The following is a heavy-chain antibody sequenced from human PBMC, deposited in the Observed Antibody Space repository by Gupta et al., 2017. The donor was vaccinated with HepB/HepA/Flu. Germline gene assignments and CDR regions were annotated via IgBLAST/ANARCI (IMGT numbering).Heavy chain of an antibody. CDR3: ASLGPGGQQPHWFDP. J-gene: IGHJ5*02. D-gene: IGHD6-13*01. Sequence: QLQLQESGPGLVKPSETLSLTCTVSGGSISSSSYYWGWIRQPPGKGLEWIGSIYYSGSTYYNPSLKSRVTISVDTSKNQFSLKLSSVTAADTAVYYCASLGPGGQQPHWFDPWGQGTLVTVSS. V-gene: IGHV4-39*01. CDR2: IYYSGST. CDR1: GGSISSSSYY.